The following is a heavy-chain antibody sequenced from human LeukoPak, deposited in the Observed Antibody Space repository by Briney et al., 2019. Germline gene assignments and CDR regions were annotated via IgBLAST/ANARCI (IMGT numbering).Heavy chain of an antibody. D-gene: IGHD3-16*01. V-gene: IGHV3-23*01. CDR1: GFTFSDHA. CDR2: INGNGGGS. CDR3: AHGLGSRDY. Sequence: GGSLRLSCAASGFTFSDHAMSWVRQAPAKGLEWVSSINGNGGGSYYIDSVKGRFTVSRDNSKNTLYLQMNSLRAEDTAVYYCAHGLGSRDYWGQGTLVTVSS. J-gene: IGHJ4*02.